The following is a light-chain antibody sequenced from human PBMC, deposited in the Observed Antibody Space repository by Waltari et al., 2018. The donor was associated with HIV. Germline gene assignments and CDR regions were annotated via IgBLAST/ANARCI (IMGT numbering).Light chain of an antibody. CDR1: QSVFYSSNNKNY. J-gene: IGKJ1*01. CDR2: WAS. CDR3: QQYSSVPPT. V-gene: IGKV4-1*01. Sequence: DIVMTQSPDSLAVSLGERATINCKSSQSVFYSSNNKNYLAWYQQKPSQPPKLLIYWASTRESGVPDRFSGSGSGTDFTLTISSLQAEDVAVYFCQQYSSVPPTFGQGTKVEIK.